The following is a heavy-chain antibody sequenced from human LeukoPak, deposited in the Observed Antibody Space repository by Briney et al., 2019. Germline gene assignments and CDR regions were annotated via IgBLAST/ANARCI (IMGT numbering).Heavy chain of an antibody. V-gene: IGHV1-18*01. CDR3: ARVGSDSGYDLGIDD. D-gene: IGHD5-12*01. CDR1: GYTFNSYG. CDR2: ISVYKGNT. J-gene: IGHJ4*03. Sequence: GVAVNVSCKASGYTFNSYGISWVRQAPGQGLEWMGWISVYKGNTNYAQKFQGRATMTTDTSTSTANMDLRSLRSDDTAVYYCARVGSDSGYDLGIDDWGHVTLVTVSS.